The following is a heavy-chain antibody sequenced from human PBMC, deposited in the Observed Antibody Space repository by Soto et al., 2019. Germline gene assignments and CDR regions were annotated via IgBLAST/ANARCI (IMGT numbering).Heavy chain of an antibody. CDR3: ANVVTTATEYYYFYGIDA. J-gene: IGHJ6*02. V-gene: IGHV3-30*18. CDR1: GFAFINYG. D-gene: IGHD2-21*02. CDR2: ISYDGNNI. Sequence: QVQLVESGGGVVQPGRSLRISCAASGFAFINYGMHWVRQAPGKGLEWVAVISYDGNNIYYADSVKGRFTISRDNSQNTLYLQMHRLRAEDTSVYFCANVVTTATEYYYFYGIDAWGRGTMVTVSS.